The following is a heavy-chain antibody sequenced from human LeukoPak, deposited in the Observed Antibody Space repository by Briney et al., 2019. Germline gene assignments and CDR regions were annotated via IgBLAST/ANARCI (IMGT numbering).Heavy chain of an antibody. D-gene: IGHD2-21*02. CDR2: TYYGGSS. Sequence: PSETLSLTCTVSGGSISSSSNYWGWVRQPPGKGLERIGSTYYGGSSNYNPSLKSRVTISVDTSKNLFSLKLTSVTAADTAVYYCARGPSPLAYCGGDCEPTFDYWGQGTLVTVSS. CDR3: ARGPSPLAYCGGDCEPTFDY. CDR1: GGSISSSSNY. J-gene: IGHJ4*02. V-gene: IGHV4-39*01.